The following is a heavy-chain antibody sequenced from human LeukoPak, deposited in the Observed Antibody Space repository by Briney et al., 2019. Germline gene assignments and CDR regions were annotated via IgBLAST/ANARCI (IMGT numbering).Heavy chain of an antibody. Sequence: SEQVSCKDSGYTFTSYGISWLRQAPAQGLEWVGWISDYNGNTNYAQKLQGRVTMTTDTSTSTAYMELRSLRSADTAVYYCASRGSIGGRYDFDYWGQGTLVTVSS. CDR2: ISDYNGNT. J-gene: IGHJ4*02. V-gene: IGHV1-18*01. D-gene: IGHD1-26*01. CDR1: GYTFTSYG. CDR3: ASRGSIGGRYDFDY.